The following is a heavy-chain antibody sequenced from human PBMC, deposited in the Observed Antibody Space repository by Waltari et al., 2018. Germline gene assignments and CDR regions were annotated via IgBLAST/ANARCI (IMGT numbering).Heavy chain of an antibody. CDR2: SKQRGST. CDR1: GGSFSGYY. Sequence: QVQLQQWGAGLLKPSETLSLTCAVYGGSFSGYYWSWIRQPPGKGLGWSGESKQRGSTNYDQSLKGRVTISVDTSKSQSSLKLGSVTAADTAVYYCARLSVFWSGYYGYYYYYGMDVWGQGTTVTVSS. CDR3: ARLSVFWSGYYGYYYYYGMDV. V-gene: IGHV4-34*01. J-gene: IGHJ6*02. D-gene: IGHD3-3*01.